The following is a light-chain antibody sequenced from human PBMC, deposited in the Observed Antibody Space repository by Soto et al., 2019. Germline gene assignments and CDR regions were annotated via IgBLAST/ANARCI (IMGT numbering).Light chain of an antibody. Sequence: QSSLTQPASVSGSPGQSITISCTGTSSDVGGHKYVSWYQQHPGKAPKLMIFDVSNRPAGVSNRFSGSKSGNTASLTISGLQAEDEADYYCSTYASNRDVIFGGGTKLTVL. J-gene: IGLJ2*01. CDR1: SSDVGGHKY. CDR3: STYASNRDVI. V-gene: IGLV2-14*01. CDR2: DVS.